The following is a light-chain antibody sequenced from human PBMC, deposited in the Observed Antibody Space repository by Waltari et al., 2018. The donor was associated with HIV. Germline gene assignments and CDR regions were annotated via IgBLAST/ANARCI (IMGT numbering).Light chain of an antibody. CDR1: QSISAK. V-gene: IGKV3-15*01. CDR3: QQYDSGPRGIT. CDR2: EAA. Sequence: EIVMTQSPPTLSVSPGQRVTLSCTASQSISAKVAWYQQRPGQAPRLLIYEAATRPTGIPARFSGSGSGTVFTLTISSLQSEDFATYFCQQYDSGPRGITFGQGTMLEI. J-gene: IGKJ2*01.